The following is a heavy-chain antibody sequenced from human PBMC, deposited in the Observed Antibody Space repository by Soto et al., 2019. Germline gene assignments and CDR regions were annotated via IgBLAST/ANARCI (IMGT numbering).Heavy chain of an antibody. CDR3: ARAIPFDY. CDR1: GFYISSYY. CDR2: IYYSGST. J-gene: IGHJ4*01. V-gene: IGHV4-59*01. D-gene: IGHD2-2*02. Sequence: SETLSLPCTGSGFYISSYYWSWIRQPPGKGLEWIGYIYYSGSTNYNPSLKSRVTISVDTSKNQFSLKLSSVTAADTAVYYCARAIPFDYWGQGTLGTVSS.